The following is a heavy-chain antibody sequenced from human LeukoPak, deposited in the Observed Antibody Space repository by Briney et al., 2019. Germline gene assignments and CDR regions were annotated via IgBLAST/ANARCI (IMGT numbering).Heavy chain of an antibody. CDR2: IYYSGST. D-gene: IGHD6-6*01. CDR3: ARFPSIAARPWYFQH. CDR1: GGSISSYY. V-gene: IGHV4-59*01. J-gene: IGHJ1*01. Sequence: SETLSLTCTVSGGSISSYYWSWIRQPPGKGLEWIGYIYYSGSTNYNPSLRSRVTISVDTSKNQFSLKLSSVTAADTAVYYCARFPSIAARPWYFQHWGQGTLVTVSS.